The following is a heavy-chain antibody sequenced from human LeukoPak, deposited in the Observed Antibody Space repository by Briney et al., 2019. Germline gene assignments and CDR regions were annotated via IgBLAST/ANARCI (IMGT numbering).Heavy chain of an antibody. D-gene: IGHD4-17*01. CDR1: GYSISSGYY. J-gene: IGHJ4*02. Sequence: PSETLSLTCAVSGYSISSGYYWGWIRQPPGKGLEWIGNIYHSGSTYYNPSLKSRVTISVDTSKNQFSLKLSSVTAADTAVYYCARLWSGGEGYWGQGTLVTVSS. V-gene: IGHV4-38-2*01. CDR2: IYHSGST. CDR3: ARLWSGGEGY.